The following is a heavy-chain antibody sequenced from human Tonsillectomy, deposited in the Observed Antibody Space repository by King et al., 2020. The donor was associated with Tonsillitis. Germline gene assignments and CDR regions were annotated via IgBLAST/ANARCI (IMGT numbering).Heavy chain of an antibody. J-gene: IGHJ3*02. Sequence: QLVQSGGGLVQPGGCLRLSCAASGFTFSNCAMSGVRQSPGRGLEWVSALSTIGGSTYSENSGKGRFTISSDNSKNRLYLQMNRLRADDTAMYYCAKEPAAAAGDAFDIWGQGTMVTVSS. V-gene: IGHV3-23*04. CDR1: GFTFSNCA. CDR3: AKEPAAAAGDAFDI. D-gene: IGHD6-13*01. CDR2: LSTIGGST.